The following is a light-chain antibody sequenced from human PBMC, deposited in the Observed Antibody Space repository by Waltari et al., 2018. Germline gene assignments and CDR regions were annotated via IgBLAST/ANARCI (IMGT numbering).Light chain of an antibody. V-gene: IGKV1-13*02. CDR3: QQLDTFPRT. J-gene: IGKJ2*01. Sequence: AIQLPQSPPSLSPSVGDNFPIPCRAMQGISNQLAWYQQKPGKAPKLLISGTSTVESGVPSRCRGSGSGTDFTLTISSLQPEDFATYYCQQLDTFPRTFGQGTRVEIK. CDR2: GTS. CDR1: QGISNQ.